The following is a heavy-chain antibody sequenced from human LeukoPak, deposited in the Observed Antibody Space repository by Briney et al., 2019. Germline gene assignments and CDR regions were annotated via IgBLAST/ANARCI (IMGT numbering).Heavy chain of an antibody. V-gene: IGHV4-61*01. CDR1: GVSVSSGRYY. Sequence: PSETLSLTCTVSGVSVSSGRYYWTWIRQPPGKGLEYIGYIYYTGGTNYNPSLKSRVTISVDTSKNQFSLKLSSVTAADTAVYFCAKYGGSGWVIDYWGQGTLVTVSS. D-gene: IGHD6-19*01. J-gene: IGHJ4*02. CDR2: IYYTGGT. CDR3: AKYGGSGWVIDY.